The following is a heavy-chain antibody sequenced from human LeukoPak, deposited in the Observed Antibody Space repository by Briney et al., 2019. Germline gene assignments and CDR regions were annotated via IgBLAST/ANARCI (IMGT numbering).Heavy chain of an antibody. J-gene: IGHJ6*02. V-gene: IGHV4-39*01. D-gene: IGHD6-19*01. CDR2: ISYRGST. Sequence: SETLSLTCTVSGGSISSSSYYWGWIRQPPGKGLEWLGEISYRGSTNYNPSLKSRVTISVDTSKNQFSLKLSSVTAADTAVYYCYYGGSGWYVSYYYGMDVWGQGTTVTVSS. CDR1: GGSISSSSYY. CDR3: YYGGSGWYVSYYYGMDV.